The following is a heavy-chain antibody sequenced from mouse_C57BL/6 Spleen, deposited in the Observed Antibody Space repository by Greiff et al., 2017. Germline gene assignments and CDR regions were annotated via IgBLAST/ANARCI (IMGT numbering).Heavy chain of an antibody. V-gene: IGHV5-17*01. J-gene: IGHJ4*01. CDR1: GFTFSNYG. CDR3: ARERAGYAMDY. CDR2: ISSGSSTI. Sequence: EVHLVESGGGLVKPGGSLKLSCAASGFTFSNYGMHWVRQAPEQGLEWVAYISSGSSTIYYAGTVKGRFTISRDNAKNTLFLQMTSLRSEDTAMYYCARERAGYAMDYGGQGTSVTVSS.